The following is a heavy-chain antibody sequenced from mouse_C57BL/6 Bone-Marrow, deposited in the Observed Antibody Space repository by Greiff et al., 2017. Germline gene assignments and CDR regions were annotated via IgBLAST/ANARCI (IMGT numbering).Heavy chain of an antibody. D-gene: IGHD1-1*01. J-gene: IGHJ4*01. CDR3: AREAITTVVATKDAMDY. V-gene: IGHV14-3*01. CDR2: IDPANGNT. Sequence: DVQLVESVAELVRPGASVKLSCTASGFNIKNTYMHWVKQRPEQGLEWIGRIDPANGNTKYAPKFQGKAPITADTSSNTAYLQLSSLTSEDTAIYYCAREAITTVVATKDAMDYWGQGTSVTVSS. CDR1: GFNIKNTY.